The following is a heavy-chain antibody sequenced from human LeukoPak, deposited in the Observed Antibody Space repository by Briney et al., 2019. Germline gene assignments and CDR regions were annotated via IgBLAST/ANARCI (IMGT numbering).Heavy chain of an antibody. V-gene: IGHV4-59*01. Sequence: KPSETLSLTCTVSGGSISSYYWSWIRQPPGKGLEWIGYIYYSGSTNYNPSLKSRVTISVDTSKNQFSLKLSSVTAEDTAVYYCAKEGHYYGSGSYRGYYYGMDVWGKGTTVTVSS. J-gene: IGHJ6*04. CDR3: AKEGHYYGSGSYRGYYYGMDV. D-gene: IGHD3-10*01. CDR2: IYYSGST. CDR1: GGSISSYY.